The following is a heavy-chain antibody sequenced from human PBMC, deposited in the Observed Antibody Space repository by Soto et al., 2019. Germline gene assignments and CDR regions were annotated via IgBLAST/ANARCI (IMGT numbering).Heavy chain of an antibody. V-gene: IGHV4-4*02. D-gene: IGHD3-9*01. CDR1: GGSISSSNW. Sequence: QVQLQESGPGLVKPSGTLSLTCAVSGGSISSSNWWSWVRQPPGKGLEWIGEIYHSGSTNYNPSLKSRVTRSVDKSKNQFSLKLSSVTAADTAVYDCARESRRYVDWLQTAGVYGMDVWGQGTTVTVSS. J-gene: IGHJ6*02. CDR2: IYHSGST. CDR3: ARESRRYVDWLQTAGVYGMDV.